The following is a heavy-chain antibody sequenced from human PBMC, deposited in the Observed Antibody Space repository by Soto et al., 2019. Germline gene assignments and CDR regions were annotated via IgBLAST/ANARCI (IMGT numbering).Heavy chain of an antibody. Sequence: GGSLRLSCAASGFTFSSYAMHWVRQAPGKGLEWVAVISYDGSTEYYADSVKGRFTISRDNSKNTLHLQMNSLRPEDTAVYFCARGAQHYGLRDDVGYWGQGTLVTVSS. CDR3: ARGAQHYGLRDDVGY. CDR2: ISYDGSTE. J-gene: IGHJ4*02. V-gene: IGHV3-30-3*01. CDR1: GFTFSSYA. D-gene: IGHD3-10*01.